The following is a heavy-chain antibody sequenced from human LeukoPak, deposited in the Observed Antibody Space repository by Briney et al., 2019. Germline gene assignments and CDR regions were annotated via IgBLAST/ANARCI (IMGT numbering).Heavy chain of an antibody. V-gene: IGHV3-49*04. CDR1: GFTFGDYA. CDR3: TRGRLNYIVVVPAAHVAFDI. J-gene: IGHJ3*02. D-gene: IGHD2-2*01. Sequence: PGGSLRLSCTASGFTFGDYAMSWVRQAPGKGLEWVGFIRSKAYGGTTEYAASVKGRFTISRDDSKSIAYLQMNSLKTEDTAVYYCTRGRLNYIVVVPAAHVAFDIWGQGTMVTVSS. CDR2: IRSKAYGGTT.